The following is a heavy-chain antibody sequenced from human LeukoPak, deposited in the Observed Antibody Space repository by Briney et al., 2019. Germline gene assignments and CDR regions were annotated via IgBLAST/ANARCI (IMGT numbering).Heavy chain of an antibody. V-gene: IGHV3-33*01. CDR3: ARASGPFDY. CDR2: IWYDGSNK. J-gene: IGHJ4*02. D-gene: IGHD1-14*01. Sequence: PGRSLRLSCAASGFTFSSNGMHWVRQAPGKGLEWVAVIWYDGSNKYYADSVRGRFTISRDNSRNTLYLQMNSLRAEDTAVYYCARASGPFDYWGQGTLVTVSS. CDR1: GFTFSSNG.